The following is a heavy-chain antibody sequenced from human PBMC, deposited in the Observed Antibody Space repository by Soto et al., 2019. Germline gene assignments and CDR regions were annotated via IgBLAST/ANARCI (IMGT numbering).Heavy chain of an antibody. Sequence: QVQLVESGGGVVQPGRSLRLSCAASGFTFSSYGMHWVRQAPGKGLEWVAVIWYDGSNKYYADSVKCRFTISRDNSKNTLYLQMNSLRAEDTAVYYCARSGEWLRLGWFDPWGQGTLVTVSS. CDR1: GFTFSSYG. D-gene: IGHD6-19*01. J-gene: IGHJ5*02. V-gene: IGHV3-33*01. CDR2: IWYDGSNK. CDR3: ARSGEWLRLGWFDP.